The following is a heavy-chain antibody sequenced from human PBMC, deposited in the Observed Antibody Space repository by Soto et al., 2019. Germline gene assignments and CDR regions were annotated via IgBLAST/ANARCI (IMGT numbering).Heavy chain of an antibody. J-gene: IGHJ6*02. Sequence: VASVKVSCKASGGTFSSYAISWVRQAPGQGLEWMGGIIPIFGTANYAQKFQGRVTITADESTSTAYMELSSLRSEDTAVYYCARANYDIVPPRHYYYGMDGWGQGNTVTVYS. CDR2: IIPIFGTA. V-gene: IGHV1-69*13. D-gene: IGHD3-9*01. CDR3: ARANYDIVPPRHYYYGMDG. CDR1: GGTFSSYA.